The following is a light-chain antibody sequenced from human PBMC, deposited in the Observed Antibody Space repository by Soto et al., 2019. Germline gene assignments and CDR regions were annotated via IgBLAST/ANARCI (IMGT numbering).Light chain of an antibody. V-gene: IGKV3-15*01. Sequence: EIGMTQAPATMSVSPGERATVSCRARQSVSSNFACYQRTPGQAPRLLIYGATTRATGFAARFSGSGSGTEFTLTTSSLQSVDFAVYYCQQYTDWPLTFGQGTKVEIK. CDR2: GAT. CDR1: QSVSSN. J-gene: IGKJ1*01. CDR3: QQYTDWPLT.